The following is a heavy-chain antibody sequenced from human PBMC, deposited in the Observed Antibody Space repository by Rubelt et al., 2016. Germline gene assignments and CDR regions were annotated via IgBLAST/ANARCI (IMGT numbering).Heavy chain of an antibody. V-gene: IGHV4-34*01. CDR2: INHSGST. J-gene: IGHJ6*02. Sequence: QVQLQQWGAGLLKPSETLSLTCAVYGGAFSGYDWSWIRQPPGKGLEWIGEINHSGSTNYNPSLKSRVTISVDTSKNQFSLKLSSVTAADTAVYYCARGGLGQQLRRSNYGMDVWGQGTTVTVSS. CDR1: GGAFSGYD. CDR3: ARGGLGQQLRRSNYGMDV. D-gene: IGHD6-13*01.